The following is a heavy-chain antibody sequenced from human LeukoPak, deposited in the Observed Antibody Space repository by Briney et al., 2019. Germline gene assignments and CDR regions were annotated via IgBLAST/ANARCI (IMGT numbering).Heavy chain of an antibody. CDR2: IYPGDSDT. J-gene: IGHJ4*02. V-gene: IGHV5-51*01. CDR1: GYSFTSYW. Sequence: GESLKISCKGSGYSFTSYWIGWVRQMPGKGLEWMGIIYPGDSDTRYSPSFQGQVTISADKSISTAYLQWSSLKASDTAMYYCVTQYYYDSSGPWGFAYWGQGTLVTVSS. CDR3: VTQYYYDSSGPWGFAY. D-gene: IGHD3-22*01.